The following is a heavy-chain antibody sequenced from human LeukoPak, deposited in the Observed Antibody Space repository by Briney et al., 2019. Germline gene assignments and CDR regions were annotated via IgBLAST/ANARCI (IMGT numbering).Heavy chain of an antibody. V-gene: IGHV1-2*02. J-gene: IGHJ4*02. Sequence: ASVTLSRKASGYTFTSYYMNWVRQAPGHGLEWMGWINPDNGGTNYAQKFQGRVTMTRDMSISTAYMELSRLRSDDTAVYYCARDPSSSGYDYLDYFDYWGQGTLVTVSS. CDR2: INPDNGGT. CDR1: GYTFTSYY. CDR3: ARDPSSSGYDYLDYFDY. D-gene: IGHD5-12*01.